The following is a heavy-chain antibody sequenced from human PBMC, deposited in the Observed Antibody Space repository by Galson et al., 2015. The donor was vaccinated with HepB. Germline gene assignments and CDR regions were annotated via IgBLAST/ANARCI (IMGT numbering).Heavy chain of an antibody. V-gene: IGHV3-49*04. CDR3: TRGRIVGATTGYYYYYGMDV. CDR2: IRSRAYGGTT. CDR1: GFTFGDYA. Sequence: SLRLSCAASGFTFGDYAMSWVRQAPGKGLEWVGFIRSRAYGGTTEYVASVKGRFTISRDDSKSIAYLQMNSLKTEDTAVYYCTRGRIVGATTGYYYYYGMDVWGQGTTVTVSS. J-gene: IGHJ6*02. D-gene: IGHD1-26*01.